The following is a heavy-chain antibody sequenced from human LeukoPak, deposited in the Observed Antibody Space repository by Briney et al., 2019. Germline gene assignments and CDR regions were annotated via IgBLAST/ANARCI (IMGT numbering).Heavy chain of an antibody. CDR1: GFTFSSHW. Sequence: GGSLRLSCAASGFTFSSHWMNWVRQAPGNGLEWVANIKEDGREKYYVDSVKGRFTISRDNAKNSLCLQMTSLRAEDTAIYYCVRSGGYWGQGTLVTVSS. CDR3: VRSGGY. V-gene: IGHV3-7*03. CDR2: IKEDGREK. J-gene: IGHJ4*02. D-gene: IGHD1-26*01.